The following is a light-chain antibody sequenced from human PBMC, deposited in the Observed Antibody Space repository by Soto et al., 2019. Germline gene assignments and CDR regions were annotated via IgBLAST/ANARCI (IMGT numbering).Light chain of an antibody. J-gene: IGLJ3*02. V-gene: IGLV4-69*01. CDR2: LNSDGSH. CDR1: SGHSNYA. CDR3: QTWVTGIVV. Sequence: QLVLTQSPSASASLGASVKLTCTLSSGHSNYAIAWHQQQPEKGPRYLMRLNSDGSHNKGDGIPDRFSGSSSGAERYLIISSLQSEDEADYYCQTWVTGIVVFGGRTKLTVL.